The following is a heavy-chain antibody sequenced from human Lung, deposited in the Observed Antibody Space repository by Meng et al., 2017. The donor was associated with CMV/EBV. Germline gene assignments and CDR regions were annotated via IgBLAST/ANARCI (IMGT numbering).Heavy chain of an antibody. J-gene: IGHJ1*01. CDR3: AATALVRGVRGTYFQH. Sequence: SXTLSLXCTVSGGSISNYYWSWIRQPPGKGLEWIGYIYYTGSTNSNPSLKSRVTISIDTSKNQFSLKLISVTAADTAMYYCAATALVRGVRGTYFQHWGQGSXV. V-gene: IGHV4-59*01. CDR2: IYYTGST. D-gene: IGHD3-10*01. CDR1: GGSISNYY.